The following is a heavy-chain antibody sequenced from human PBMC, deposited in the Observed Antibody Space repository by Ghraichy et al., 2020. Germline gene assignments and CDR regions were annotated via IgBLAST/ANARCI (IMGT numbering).Heavy chain of an antibody. CDR2: IYYSGST. D-gene: IGHD6-19*01. CDR1: GGSISSYY. V-gene: IGHV4-59*08. J-gene: IGHJ4*02. CDR3: ARHQQGQSYPLDY. Sequence: SETLSLTCTVSGGSISSYYWSWIRQPPGKGLEWIGYIYYSGSTNYNPSLKSRVTISVDTSKNQFSLKLSSVTAADTAVYYCARHQQGQSYPLDYWGQGTLVTVSS.